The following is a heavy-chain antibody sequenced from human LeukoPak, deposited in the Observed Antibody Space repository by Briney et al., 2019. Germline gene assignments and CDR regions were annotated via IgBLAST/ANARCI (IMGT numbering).Heavy chain of an antibody. CDR2: ISYDGSNK. V-gene: IGHV3-30*18. CDR1: RFTFSDYG. CDR3: AKDHGYTSSWLFNWFDP. D-gene: IGHD6-13*01. Sequence: PGGSLRLSCTASRFTFSDYGMHWVRQAPGKGLEWVAVISYDGSNKYYADSVKGRFTISRDDSMNTVYLQMNSLRTEDTAVYYCAKDHGYTSSWLFNWFDPWGQGTLVTVSS. J-gene: IGHJ5*02.